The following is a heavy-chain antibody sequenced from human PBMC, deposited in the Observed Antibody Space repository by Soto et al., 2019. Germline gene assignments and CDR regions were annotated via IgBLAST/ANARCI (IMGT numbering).Heavy chain of an antibody. Sequence: GASVKVSCKASGYTFTSYAMHWVRQAPGQRLEWMGWINAGNGNTKYSQKFQGRVTITRDTSASTAYMELSSPRSEDTAVYYCASGYQTTPVGPFDPWGQGTLVTVS. CDR1: GYTFTSYA. V-gene: IGHV1-3*01. D-gene: IGHD5-18*01. J-gene: IGHJ5*02. CDR3: ASGYQTTPVGPFDP. CDR2: INAGNGNT.